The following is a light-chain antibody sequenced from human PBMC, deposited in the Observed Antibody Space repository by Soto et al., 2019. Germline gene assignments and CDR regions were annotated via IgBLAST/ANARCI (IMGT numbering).Light chain of an antibody. Sequence: EIVMTQSPATLSVSPGERATLSCRASQTVSSNLAWYQQKPGQAPRLLIYGASTRATGIPARFSGSGSGTAFTLTLSSLESEDFAVYCCQQYNNCPPYTFGQGTKVDIK. V-gene: IGKV3-15*01. CDR3: QQYNNCPPYT. J-gene: IGKJ2*01. CDR1: QTVSSN. CDR2: GAS.